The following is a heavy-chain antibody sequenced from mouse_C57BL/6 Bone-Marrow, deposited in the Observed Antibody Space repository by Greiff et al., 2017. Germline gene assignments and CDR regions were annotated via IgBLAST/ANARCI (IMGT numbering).Heavy chain of an antibody. CDR2: IYPGSGST. V-gene: IGHV1-55*01. Sequence: VQLQQPGAELVKPGASVHMSCKASGYTFTSYWITWVKQRPVQGLEWIGDIYPGSGSTNYNEKFKSKATLTVDTSSSTAYMQLSILTSEDSAVYYCARPGAWFAYWGQGTLVTVSA. D-gene: IGHD4-1*01. CDR1: GYTFTSYW. CDR3: ARPGAWFAY. J-gene: IGHJ3*01.